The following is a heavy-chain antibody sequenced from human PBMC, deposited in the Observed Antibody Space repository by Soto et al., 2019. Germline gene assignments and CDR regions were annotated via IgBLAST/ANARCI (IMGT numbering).Heavy chain of an antibody. V-gene: IGHV4-34*01. CDR1: GGSFSGYY. Sequence: SETLSLTCAVHGGSFSGYYWSWIRQPPGKGLEWIGEINHSGSTNYNPSLKSRVTISVDTSKNQFSLKLSSVTAADTAVYYCARGLHFAGDYGDYSGAFDIWGQGTMVTVSS. D-gene: IGHD4-17*01. CDR2: INHSGST. CDR3: ARGLHFAGDYGDYSGAFDI. J-gene: IGHJ3*02.